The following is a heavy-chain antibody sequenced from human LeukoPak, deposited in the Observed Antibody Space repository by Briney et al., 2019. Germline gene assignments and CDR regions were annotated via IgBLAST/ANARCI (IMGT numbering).Heavy chain of an antibody. D-gene: IGHD3-22*01. CDR1: GGTFSSYA. J-gene: IGHJ4*02. Sequence: SVKVSCKASGGTFSSYAISWVRQAPGQGLEWMGGIIPIFGTANYAQKFQGRVTITADESTSTAYMELSSLRSEDTAVYYCASYEDYDSSGYRHFDYWGQGTPVTVSS. V-gene: IGHV1-69*13. CDR2: IIPIFGTA. CDR3: ASYEDYDSSGYRHFDY.